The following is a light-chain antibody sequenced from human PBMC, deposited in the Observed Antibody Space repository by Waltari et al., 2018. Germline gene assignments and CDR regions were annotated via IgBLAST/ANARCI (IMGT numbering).Light chain of an antibody. J-gene: IGLJ3*02. CDR2: DVN. CDR1: SSAIGTYTH. Sequence: SALTQPASVSGSPGPSITISCTGTSSAIGTYTHASWYQQHHGKAPKLMLYDVNKRPSGVSYRFSGSKSGNTASLTISGLQAEDEADYYCSSYSRITTSVVFGGGTKLTVL. CDR3: SSYSRITTSVV. V-gene: IGLV2-14*01.